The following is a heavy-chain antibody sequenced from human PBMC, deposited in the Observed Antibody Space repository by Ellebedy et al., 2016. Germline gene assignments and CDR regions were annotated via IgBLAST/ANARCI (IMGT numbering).Heavy chain of an antibody. CDR3: ATERRSFGELSGVELDY. V-gene: IGHV3-74*01. D-gene: IGHD3-10*01. CDR1: GFTFSSYW. J-gene: IGHJ4*02. Sequence: GESLKISCEASGFTFSSYWMHWVRQAPGKGLVWVSRIRTDGTSITYADSVRGRFTISRDNAKNTLYLQMNSLRTDDTAVYYCATERRSFGELSGVELDYWGRGTLVTVSS. CDR2: IRTDGTSI.